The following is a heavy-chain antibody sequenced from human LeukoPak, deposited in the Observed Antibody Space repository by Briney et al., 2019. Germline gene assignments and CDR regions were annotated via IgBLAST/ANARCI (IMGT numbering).Heavy chain of an antibody. CDR3: ARDYSSSRRAYGMDV. CDR2: ISSSSSYI. Sequence: GGSLRLSCAASGFTFSSYSMNWVRQAPGKGLEWVSSISSSSSYIYYADSVKGRFTISRDNAKNSLYLQMNSLRAEDTAVYYCARDYSSSRRAYGMDVWGQGTTVTVSS. CDR1: GFTFSSYS. D-gene: IGHD6-13*01. V-gene: IGHV3-21*01. J-gene: IGHJ6*02.